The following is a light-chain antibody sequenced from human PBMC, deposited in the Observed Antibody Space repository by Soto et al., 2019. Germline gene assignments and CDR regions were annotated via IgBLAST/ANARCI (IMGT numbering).Light chain of an antibody. J-gene: IGLJ2*01. Sequence: QSVLTQPASVSGSPGQSITISCTGNSSDVGGYNYVSWYQQHPGKAPKLMIYDVNNRPSGVSNRFSGSKSGNTASLTISGLQAEDEADDYCSSSTSSSTLLFGGGTKLTVL. V-gene: IGLV2-14*01. CDR1: SSDVGGYNY. CDR2: DVN. CDR3: SSSTSSSTLL.